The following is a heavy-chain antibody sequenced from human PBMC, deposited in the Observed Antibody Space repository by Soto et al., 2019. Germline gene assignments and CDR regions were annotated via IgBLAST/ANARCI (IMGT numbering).Heavy chain of an antibody. CDR2: IYWDDDK. V-gene: IGHV2-5*02. D-gene: IGHD1-26*01. CDR3: AHRRGVAWLDP. CDR1: GFSLSTSGVR. J-gene: IGHJ5*02. Sequence: QITLKESGPPLVKPTQTLTLTCTFSGFSLSTSGVRVGWIRQPPGKALEWLALIYWDDDKRDSPSLKSRLTIAKDTSKSQVVLTMADVDPVDTAKCCCAHRRGVAWLDPWGQGTLVTVSS.